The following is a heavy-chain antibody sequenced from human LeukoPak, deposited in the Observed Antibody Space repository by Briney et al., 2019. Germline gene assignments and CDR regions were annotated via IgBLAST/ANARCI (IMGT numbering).Heavy chain of an antibody. J-gene: IGHJ6*02. CDR2: ISAYNGNT. CDR1: GYTFTSYG. V-gene: IGHV1-18*01. D-gene: IGHD3-3*01. CDR3: ARVLWSGYYPLYYYYYGMDV. Sequence: GASVKVSCKASGYTFTSYGISWVRQAPGQGLEWVGWISAYNGNTNYAQKLQGRVTMTTDTSTSTAYMELRSLRSDDTAVYYCARVLWSGYYPLYYYYYGMDVWGQGTTVTVSS.